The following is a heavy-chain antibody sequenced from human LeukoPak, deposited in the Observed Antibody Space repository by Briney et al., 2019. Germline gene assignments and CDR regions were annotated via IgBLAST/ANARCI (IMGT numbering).Heavy chain of an antibody. D-gene: IGHD4-17*01. CDR2: IYPGDSDN. CDR1: GYSFTSYW. V-gene: IGHV5-51*01. CDR3: ASGRLRRTRDAFDI. J-gene: IGHJ3*02. Sequence: KVSCKASGYSFTSYWIGWVRQMPGKGLEWMGIIYPGDSDNRYSPSFKGQVTISVDKSISTAYLQWSSLKASDTAMYYCASGRLRRTRDAFDIWGQGTMVTVSS.